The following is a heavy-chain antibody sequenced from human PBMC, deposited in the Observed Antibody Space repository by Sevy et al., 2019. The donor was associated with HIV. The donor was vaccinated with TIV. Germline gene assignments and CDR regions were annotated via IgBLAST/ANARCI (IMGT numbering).Heavy chain of an antibody. CDR3: ATTTLSSSGPGSFDP. CDR2: IYSTGIT. D-gene: IGHD1-1*01. Sequence: SETLSLTCTVSGGAVSSSVFFWNWLRQPAGEGLEWIGRIYSTGITDYNPSLNSRGSISLVPSRSQFSLKLRYVTAADTAVYYCATTTLSSSGPGSFDPWGQGTLVTVSS. J-gene: IGHJ5*02. CDR1: GGAVSSSVFF. V-gene: IGHV4-4*07.